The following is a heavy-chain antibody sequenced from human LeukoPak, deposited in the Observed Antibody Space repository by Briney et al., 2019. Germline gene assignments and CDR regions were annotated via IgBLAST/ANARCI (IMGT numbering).Heavy chain of an antibody. J-gene: IGHJ3*02. V-gene: IGHV1-8*01. CDR3: ARFPGLLWFGELLDAFDI. D-gene: IGHD3-10*01. CDR1: GYTFTSYD. CDR2: MNPNSGNT. Sequence: GAPVKVSCKASGYTFTSYDINWVRQATGQGLEWMGWMNPNSGNTGYAQKFQGRVTMTRNTSISTAYMELSSLRSEDTAVYYCARFPGLLWFGELLDAFDIWGQGTMVTVSS.